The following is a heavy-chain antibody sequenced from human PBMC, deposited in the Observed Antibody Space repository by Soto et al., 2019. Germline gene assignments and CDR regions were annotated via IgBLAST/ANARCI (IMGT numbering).Heavy chain of an antibody. D-gene: IGHD3-10*01. CDR1: GFTFSDYY. CDR2: ISSSGSTI. CDR3: ARDPLHVIMDY. V-gene: IGHV3-11*01. J-gene: IGHJ4*02. Sequence: LRLSCAASGFTFSDYYMSWIRQAPGKGLEWDSYISSSGSTIYYADSVKGRFTISRDNAKNSLYLQMNSLRAEDTAVYYCARDPLHVIMDYWGQGTLVTVSS.